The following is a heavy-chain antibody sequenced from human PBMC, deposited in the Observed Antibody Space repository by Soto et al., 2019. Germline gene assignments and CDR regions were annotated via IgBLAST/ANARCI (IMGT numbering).Heavy chain of an antibody. J-gene: IGHJ4*02. CDR3: AKGMKAAGTKGPDY. CDR2: ISGSGGST. CDR1: GFTFSSYA. Sequence: HPGGSLRLSGAASGFTFSSYAMSWVRQAPGKGLEWVSAISGSGGSTYYADSVKGRFTISRDNSKNTLYLQMNSLRAEDTAVYYCAKGMKAAGTKGPDYWGQGTLVTVSS. D-gene: IGHD6-13*01. V-gene: IGHV3-23*01.